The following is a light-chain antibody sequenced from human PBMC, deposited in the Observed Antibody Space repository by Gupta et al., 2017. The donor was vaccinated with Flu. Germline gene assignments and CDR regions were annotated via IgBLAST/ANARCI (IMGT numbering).Light chain of an antibody. J-gene: IGLJ1*01. V-gene: IGLV3-25*03. CDR3: QTSDSSGTYV. CDR1: AGTRKY. Sequence: QANTARTTCSGDAGTRKYGCWYPPRPGQARLLLIYKDTERPAGIPGRFSGSSSGTTVTVTISEVQEEDEADYYCQTSDSSGTYVFGAGTKVTVL. CDR2: KDT.